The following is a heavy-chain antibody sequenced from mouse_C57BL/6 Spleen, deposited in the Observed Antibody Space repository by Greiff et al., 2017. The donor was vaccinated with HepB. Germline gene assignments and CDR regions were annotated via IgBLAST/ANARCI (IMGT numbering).Heavy chain of an antibody. CDR2: IDPSDSYT. V-gene: IGHV1-59*01. D-gene: IGHD1-1*01. J-gene: IGHJ3*01. Sequence: QVQLQQPGAELVRPGTSVKLSCKASGYTFTSYWMHWVKQRPGQGLEWIGVIDPSDSYTNYNQKFKGKATLTVDTSSSTAYMQLSSLTSEDSAVYYCARDGDYYGSSSWFAYWGQGTLVTVSA. CDR1: GYTFTSYW. CDR3: ARDGDYYGSSSWFAY.